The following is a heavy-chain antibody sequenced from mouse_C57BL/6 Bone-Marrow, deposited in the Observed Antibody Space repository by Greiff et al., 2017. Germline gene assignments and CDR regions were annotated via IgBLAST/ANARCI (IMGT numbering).Heavy chain of an antibody. D-gene: IGHD4-1*01. J-gene: IGHJ2*01. V-gene: IGHV1-4*01. CDR1: GYTFTSYT. CDR2: INPSSGYT. CDR3: ARRITGTRGDY. Sequence: VQLQQSGAELARPGASVKMSCKASGYTFTSYTMHWVKQRPGQGLEWIGYINPSSGYTKYNQKFKDKATLTADKSSSTAYMQLSSLTSEDSAVYDCARRITGTRGDYWGQGTTLTVSS.